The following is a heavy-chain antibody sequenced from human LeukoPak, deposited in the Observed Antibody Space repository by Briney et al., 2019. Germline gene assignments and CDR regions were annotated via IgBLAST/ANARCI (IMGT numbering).Heavy chain of an antibody. D-gene: IGHD2-15*01. CDR3: AKFGPQVG. CDR2: ISGGGAST. J-gene: IGHJ4*02. CDR1: GFTFSSYG. V-gene: IGHV3-23*01. Sequence: PGGSLRLSCAASGFTFSSYGMSWVRQAPGKGLDWVSAISGGGASTYYADSVKGRFTISRDNSKKTLYLQMNSLRAEDTAVYYCAKFGPQVGWGQGTLVTVSS.